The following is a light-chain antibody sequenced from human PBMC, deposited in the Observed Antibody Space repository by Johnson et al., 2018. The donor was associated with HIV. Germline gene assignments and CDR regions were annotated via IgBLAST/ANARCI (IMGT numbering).Light chain of an antibody. Sequence: QSVLTQSPSVSAAPGQKVTISCSGSSSNIGNNYVSWYQQLPRTAPKLLTYDNNKRPSGTPDRFSGSQSGTSATLVIPGLQPGDEADYYCGTWDSSLSAHYVFGTGTKITVV. CDR2: DNN. CDR3: GTWDSSLSAHYV. J-gene: IGLJ1*01. V-gene: IGLV1-51*01. CDR1: SSNIGNNY.